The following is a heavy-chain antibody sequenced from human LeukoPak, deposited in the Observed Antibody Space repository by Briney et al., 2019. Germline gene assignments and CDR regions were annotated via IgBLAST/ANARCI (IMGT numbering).Heavy chain of an antibody. D-gene: IGHD2-15*01. CDR1: GFTVISNY. V-gene: IGHV3-23*01. CDR2: ICANDGNT. J-gene: IGHJ4*02. CDR3: AKGSGSSCYSPCDY. Sequence: PGGSLRLSCAASGFTVISNYMSWVRQAPGKGLEWVSVICANDGNTYYADAVKGRFTISRDNSKDTLYLQMDSLRAEDTAVYYCAKGSGSSCYSPCDYWGQGILVTVSS.